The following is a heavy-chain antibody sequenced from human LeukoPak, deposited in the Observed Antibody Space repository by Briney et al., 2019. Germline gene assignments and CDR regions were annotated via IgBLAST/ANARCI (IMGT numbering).Heavy chain of an antibody. CDR2: ISWDGGST. D-gene: IGHD6-6*01. CDR1: GFTFDDYT. CDR3: AKELSDSSSSIGALDY. Sequence: PGGSLRLSCAASGFTFDDYTMHWVRQAPGKGLGWVSLISWDGGSTYYADSVKGRFTISRDNSKNSLYLQMNSLRTEDTALYYCAKELSDSSSSIGALDYWGQGTLVTVSS. V-gene: IGHV3-43*01. J-gene: IGHJ4*02.